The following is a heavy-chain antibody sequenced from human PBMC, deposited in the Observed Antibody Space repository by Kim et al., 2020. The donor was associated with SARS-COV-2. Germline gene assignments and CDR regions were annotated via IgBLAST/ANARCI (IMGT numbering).Heavy chain of an antibody. Sequence: SETLSLTCTVSGGSISSYYWNWIRQPPGKGLEWIGYIYYSGSTNCNPSLKSRVTISVDTSKNQFSLRLRSVTAADTAVYYCARSSVTMVRGVKYGMDVWG. CDR2: IYYSGST. CDR1: GGSISSYY. D-gene: IGHD3-10*01. CDR3: ARSSVTMVRGVKYGMDV. J-gene: IGHJ6*01. V-gene: IGHV4-59*08.